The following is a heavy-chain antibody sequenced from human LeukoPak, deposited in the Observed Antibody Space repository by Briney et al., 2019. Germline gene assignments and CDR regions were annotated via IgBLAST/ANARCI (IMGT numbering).Heavy chain of an antibody. Sequence: GGSLRLSCAASGFTFSSYAMSWVRQAPGKGLEWVLGISGSGGGTYYADSVKGRFTISRDNSKNTLYLQMNSLRAEDTAVYYCAKPKRYFETPDAFDIWGQGTVVTVSS. J-gene: IGHJ3*02. CDR3: AKPKRYFETPDAFDI. CDR1: GFTFSSYA. CDR2: ISGSGGGT. D-gene: IGHD3-9*01. V-gene: IGHV3-23*01.